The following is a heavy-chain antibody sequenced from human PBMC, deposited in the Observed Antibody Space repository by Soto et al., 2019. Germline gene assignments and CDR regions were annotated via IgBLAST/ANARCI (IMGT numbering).Heavy chain of an antibody. CDR1: GFTFSSYG. J-gene: IGHJ4*02. V-gene: IGHV3-33*01. Sequence: QVQLVESGGGVVQPGRSLRLSCAASGFTFSSYGMHWVRQAPGKGLEWVAVIWYDGSNKYYADSVKGRFTISRDNSKNTLDLQMNSLRAEDTAVYYCARGLSAMDDYWGQGTLVTVSS. CDR3: ARGLSAMDDY. CDR2: IWYDGSNK. D-gene: IGHD5-18*01.